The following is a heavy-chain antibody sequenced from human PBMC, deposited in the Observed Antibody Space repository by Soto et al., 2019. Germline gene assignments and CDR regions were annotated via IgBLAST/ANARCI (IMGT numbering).Heavy chain of an antibody. D-gene: IGHD3-3*01. Sequence: GGSLRLSCAASGFTFSSYAMSWVRQAPGKGLEWVSAISGSGGSTYYADSVKGRFTISRDNSKNTLYLQMNSLRAEDTAVYYCAKDRLRFLEWLPPRPYYFDYWGQGTLVTVSS. CDR2: ISGSGGST. J-gene: IGHJ4*02. CDR1: GFTFSSYA. V-gene: IGHV3-23*01. CDR3: AKDRLRFLEWLPPRPYYFDY.